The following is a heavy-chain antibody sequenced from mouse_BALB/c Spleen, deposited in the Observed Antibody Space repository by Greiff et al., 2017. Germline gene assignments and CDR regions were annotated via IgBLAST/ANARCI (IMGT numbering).Heavy chain of an antibody. J-gene: IGHJ1*01. Sequence: VQLQQPGAELVKPGTSVKLSCKASGYNFTSYWINWVKLRPGQGLEWIGDIYPGSGSTNYNEKFKSKATLTVDTSSSTAYMQLSSLASEDSALYYCARGLRHWYFDVWGAGTTVTVSS. CDR3: ARGLRHWYFDV. V-gene: IGHV1-55*01. CDR1: GYNFTSYW. D-gene: IGHD2-2*01. CDR2: IYPGSGST.